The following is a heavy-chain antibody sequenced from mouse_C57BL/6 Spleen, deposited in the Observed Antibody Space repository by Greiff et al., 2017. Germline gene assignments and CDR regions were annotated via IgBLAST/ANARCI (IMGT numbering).Heavy chain of an antibody. Sequence: VQLQQPGAELVKPGASVKLSCKASGYTFTSYWMQWVKQRPGQGLEWIGEIDPSDSYTNYNQKFKGKATLTVDTSYSAACMQISSLTSEAAAVYYWTRCNSFAYWGQGTLVTVSA. CDR2: IDPSDSYT. D-gene: IGHD2-1*01. V-gene: IGHV1-50*01. CDR1: GYTFTSYW. J-gene: IGHJ3*01. CDR3: TRCNSFAY.